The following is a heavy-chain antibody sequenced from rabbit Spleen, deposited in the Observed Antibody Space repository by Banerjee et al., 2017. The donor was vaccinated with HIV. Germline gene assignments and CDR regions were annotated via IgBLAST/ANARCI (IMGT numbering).Heavy chain of an antibody. CDR2: INTATAKA. J-gene: IGHJ4*01. CDR3: ARDLIGVIGWNFNL. D-gene: IGHD1-1*01. CDR1: GFSFSDRDV. Sequence: QEQLEESGGGLVKPEGSLTLTCKASGFSFSDRDVMCWVRQAPGKGLEWIACINTATAKAVYATWAKGRFTISRTSSTTVTLQMTSLTAADTATYFCARDLIGVIGWNFNLWGPGTLVTVS. V-gene: IGHV1S45*01.